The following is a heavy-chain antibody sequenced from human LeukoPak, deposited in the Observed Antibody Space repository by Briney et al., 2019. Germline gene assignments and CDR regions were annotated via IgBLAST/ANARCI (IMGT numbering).Heavy chain of an antibody. CDR2: IYYSGST. V-gene: IGHV4-39*01. J-gene: IGHJ4*02. CDR3: ARRAYGGNSGVYYFDY. Sequence: SETLSLTCTVSGGSISSSSYYWGWIRQPPGKGLEWIGSIYYSGSTYYNPSLKSRVTISVDTSKNQFSLKLSSVTAADTAVYYCARRAYGGNSGVYYFDYWGQGTLVTASS. CDR1: GGSISSSSYY. D-gene: IGHD4-23*01.